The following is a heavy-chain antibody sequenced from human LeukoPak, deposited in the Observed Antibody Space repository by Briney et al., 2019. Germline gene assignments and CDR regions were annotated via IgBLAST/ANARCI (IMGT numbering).Heavy chain of an antibody. D-gene: IGHD6-19*01. V-gene: IGHV4-59*08. CDR2: IYYSGST. J-gene: IGHJ4*02. CDR3: ATWGIAVAGTFDY. Sequence: SQTMSPARTLSTRSITILYGGWIRQPAEKLLEWIGYIYYSGSTNNNPSFKSRVAISVDTSKNQFSLKLSSVTAADTAVYYCATWGIAVAGTFDYWGQGTLVTVST. CDR1: TRSITILY.